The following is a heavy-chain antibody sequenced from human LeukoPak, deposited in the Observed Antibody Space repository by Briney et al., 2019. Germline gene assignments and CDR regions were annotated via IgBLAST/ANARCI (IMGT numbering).Heavy chain of an antibody. CDR1: GFSISSGYY. D-gene: IGHD2-15*01. J-gene: IGHJ4*02. CDR3: ARGGAATGNFDY. V-gene: IGHV4-38-2*01. CDR2: IYHSGST. Sequence: SGTLSPTRAVSGFSISSGYYWVRVPPPPRKGLEWIGSIYHSGSTYYNPSLKSRVTISVDTSKNQFSLKLSSVTAADTAVYYCARGGAATGNFDYWGQGTLVTVSS.